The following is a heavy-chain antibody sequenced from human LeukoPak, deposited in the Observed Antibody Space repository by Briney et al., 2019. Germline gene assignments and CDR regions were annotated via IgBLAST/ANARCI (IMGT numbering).Heavy chain of an antibody. CDR2: IIGSGGNT. V-gene: IGHV3-23*01. Sequence: GGSLRLSCAASGFTFSSSAMSWVRQVPGKGLEWVSAIIGSGGNTYYADSVKGRFTISRDNSKNTLYLQMNSLRAEDTAVYFCARDYYDSSGYPPEPFDNWGQGTLVTVSS. D-gene: IGHD3-22*01. J-gene: IGHJ4*02. CDR3: ARDYYDSSGYPPEPFDN. CDR1: GFTFSSSA.